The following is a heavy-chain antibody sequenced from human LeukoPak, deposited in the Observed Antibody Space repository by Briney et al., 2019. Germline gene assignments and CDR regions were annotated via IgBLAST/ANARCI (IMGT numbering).Heavy chain of an antibody. D-gene: IGHD2-15*01. J-gene: IGHJ3*02. CDR3: ARRSLNAFDI. Sequence: SETLSLTCVVSGGSINSRDYYWSWIRQPAGKGLEWIGHIYESENTYFNPSLKSRVTISLDRSRNQFSLKLTSMTAADTAMYYCARRSLNAFDIWGQGTVVTVSS. CDR1: GGSINSRDYY. V-gene: IGHV4-30-2*01. CDR2: IYESENT.